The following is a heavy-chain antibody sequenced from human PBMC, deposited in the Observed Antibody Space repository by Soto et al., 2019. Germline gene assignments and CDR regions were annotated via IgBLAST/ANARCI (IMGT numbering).Heavy chain of an antibody. CDR1: GGSCSGYD. CDR3: AISFSAQLAHPYHFSAADV. D-gene: IGHD1-1*01. CDR2: INHRGNT. J-gene: IGHJ6*02. V-gene: IGHV4-34*01. Sequence: SETLSLTCAVQGGSCSGYDWSWIRQPPGKGLEWIGEINHRGNTKYNPSLKSRVTLSVDTSKNQFSLRLTSLTAADTAAYFCAISFSAQLAHPYHFSAADVRGQGTTVPVSS.